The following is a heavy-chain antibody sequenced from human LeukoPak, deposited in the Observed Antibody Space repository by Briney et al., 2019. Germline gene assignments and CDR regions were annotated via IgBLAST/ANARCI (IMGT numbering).Heavy chain of an antibody. CDR1: GGSFSGYY. CDR2: IYYSGST. CDR3: ARHGHDSRPLDY. J-gene: IGHJ4*02. D-gene: IGHD3-22*01. Sequence: PSETLSLTCAVYGGSFSGYYWSWIRQPPGKGLEWIGSIYYSGSTYYNPSLKSRVTISVDTSKNQFSLKLSSVTAADTAVYYCARHGHDSRPLDYWGQGTLVTVSS. V-gene: IGHV4-34*01.